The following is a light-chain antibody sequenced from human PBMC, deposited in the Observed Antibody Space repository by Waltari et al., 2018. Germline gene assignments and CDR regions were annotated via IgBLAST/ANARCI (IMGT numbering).Light chain of an antibody. Sequence: QSALTQPASVSGSPGQSITISCTGSISDVGAYVYVSGYQHPPGNAPKLLIYGVSNRPSGVSNRFSGSKSGNTASLTISGVQAEDEADYYCSSYTGSSTLVIFGGGTKLTVL. CDR1: ISDVGAYVY. CDR2: GVS. CDR3: SSYTGSSTLVI. J-gene: IGLJ2*01. V-gene: IGLV2-14*01.